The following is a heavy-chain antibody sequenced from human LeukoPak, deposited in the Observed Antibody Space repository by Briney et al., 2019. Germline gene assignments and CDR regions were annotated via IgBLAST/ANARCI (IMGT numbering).Heavy chain of an antibody. Sequence: PGGSLRLSCAPSGVTLSSYSMNWVRQAPGKGLGWVSPISSSSSYIYYTDSVKGRFTISRDNAKNSLYLQMNSLRAEDTAVYYCARDHDYGDYGGFDPWGQGALVTVSS. V-gene: IGHV3-21*01. CDR3: ARDHDYGDYGGFDP. J-gene: IGHJ5*02. CDR1: GVTLSSYS. CDR2: ISSSSSYI. D-gene: IGHD4-17*01.